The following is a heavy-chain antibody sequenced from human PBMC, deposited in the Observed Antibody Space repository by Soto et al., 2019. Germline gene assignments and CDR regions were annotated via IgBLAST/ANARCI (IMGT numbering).Heavy chain of an antibody. D-gene: IGHD2-2*01. CDR2: ITSSGDKT. CDR3: ARDCASTSCSVWRD. CDR1: GFSLNNFA. J-gene: IGHJ4*02. Sequence: EVQLLESGVDLVQPGGSLRLSCAASGFSLNNFALAWVRQAPGKGLEWVSTITSSGDKTSYADSVKGRFIISRDNSKNMLYLQMNSLRVEDTALYYCARDCASTSCSVWRDWGQGTLVTVSS. V-gene: IGHV3-23*01.